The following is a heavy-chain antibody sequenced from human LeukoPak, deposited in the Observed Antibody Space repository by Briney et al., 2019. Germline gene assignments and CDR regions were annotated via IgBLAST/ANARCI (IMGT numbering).Heavy chain of an antibody. J-gene: IGHJ4*02. D-gene: IGHD2-2*01. CDR1: GFTFSSYA. CDR3: AKDPALSDCSSTSYLNY. Sequence: GGSLRLSCAASGFTFSSYAMSWVRQAPGKGLEWVSAISGSGGSTYYADSVKGRFTISRDNSKNTLYLQMNSLRAEDTAVYYCAKDPALSDCSSTSYLNYWGQGTLVTVSS. CDR2: ISGSGGST. V-gene: IGHV3-23*01.